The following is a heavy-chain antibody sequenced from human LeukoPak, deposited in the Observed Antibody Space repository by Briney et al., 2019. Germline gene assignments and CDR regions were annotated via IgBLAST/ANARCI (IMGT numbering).Heavy chain of an antibody. V-gene: IGHV1-46*01. J-gene: IGHJ4*02. CDR3: ARRGAEYSSSHYFDY. CDR1: GYTFTSYY. D-gene: IGHD6-6*01. Sequence: ASVKVSCKASGYTFTSYYMHWVRQAPGQGLEGMGVINPSGGSTNYAQKFHGRVTMTRDTSTSTVYMELSSLRSEDTAVYYCARRGAEYSSSHYFDYWGQGTLVTVSS. CDR2: INPSGGST.